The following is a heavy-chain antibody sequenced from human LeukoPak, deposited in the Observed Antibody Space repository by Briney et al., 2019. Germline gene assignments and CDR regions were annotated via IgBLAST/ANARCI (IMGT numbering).Heavy chain of an antibody. J-gene: IGHJ3*02. V-gene: IGHV3-9*03. CDR3: AKGSYCSGGSCYSGAFDI. Sequence: PGGSLRLSCAASGFTFDDYAMHWVRQAPGKGLEWVSGISWNSGSIGYADSVKGRFTISRDNAKNSLYLQMNSLGAEDMALYYCAKGSYCSGGSCYSGAFDIWGQGTMVTVSS. D-gene: IGHD2-15*01. CDR1: GFTFDDYA. CDR2: ISWNSGSI.